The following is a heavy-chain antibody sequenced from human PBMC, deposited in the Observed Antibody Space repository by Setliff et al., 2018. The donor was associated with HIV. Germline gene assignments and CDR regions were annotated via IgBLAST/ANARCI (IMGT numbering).Heavy chain of an antibody. Sequence: KSSETLSLTCTVSGGSISSYYWSWIRQPPGKGLEWIGYIYYSGSTNYNPSLKSRVTISVDTSRNHFSLKLISVTAADTAVYYCARAITYDYVWGSFRQGAFDIWGQGTLVTVSS. J-gene: IGHJ3*02. D-gene: IGHD3-16*01. CDR3: ARAITYDYVWGSFRQGAFDI. CDR2: IYYSGST. CDR1: GGSISSYY. V-gene: IGHV4-59*01.